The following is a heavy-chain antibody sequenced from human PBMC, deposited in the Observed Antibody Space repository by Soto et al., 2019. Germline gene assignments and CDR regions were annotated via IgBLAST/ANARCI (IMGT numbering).Heavy chain of an antibody. V-gene: IGHV3-30*03. CDR1: GFTFSSYG. Sequence: VGSLRLSCAASGFTFSSYGMHWVRQAPGKGLEWVAVISYDGSNKYYADSVKGRFTISRDNSKNTLYLQMNSLRAEDTAVYYCAILHCSSTSCSYYYYGMDVWGQGTTVTVSS. CDR3: AILHCSSTSCSYYYYGMDV. D-gene: IGHD2-2*01. J-gene: IGHJ6*02. CDR2: ISYDGSNK.